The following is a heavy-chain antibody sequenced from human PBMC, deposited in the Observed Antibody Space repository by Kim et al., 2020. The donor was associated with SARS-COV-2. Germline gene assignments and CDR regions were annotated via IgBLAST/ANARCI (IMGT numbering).Heavy chain of an antibody. CDR2: ISSGGDTI. J-gene: IGHJ4*02. CDR1: GFSFSLLS. V-gene: IGHV3-48*02. D-gene: IGHD5-12*01. CDR3: ARGWLQNSFDY. Sequence: GGSLRLSCAASGFSFSLLSMDWVRQAPGKGLEWVAYISSGGDTIHYSDSANGRFNISRDNARNSVSMQMNNLRDEDKAVYYCARGWLQNSFDYWGQGTPVTVSS.